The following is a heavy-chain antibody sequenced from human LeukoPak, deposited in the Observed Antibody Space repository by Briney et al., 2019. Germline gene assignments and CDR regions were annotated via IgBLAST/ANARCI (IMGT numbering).Heavy chain of an antibody. J-gene: IGHJ4*02. CDR3: ATHYDILTGYSANDY. Sequence: GGSLRLSCAASGFTFSSYGMHWVRQAPGKGLEWVAVIWYDGSNKCYADSVKGRFTISRDNSKNTLYLQMNSLRAEDTAVYYCATHYDILTGYSANDYWGQGTLVTVSS. CDR2: IWYDGSNK. V-gene: IGHV3-33*01. CDR1: GFTFSSYG. D-gene: IGHD3-9*01.